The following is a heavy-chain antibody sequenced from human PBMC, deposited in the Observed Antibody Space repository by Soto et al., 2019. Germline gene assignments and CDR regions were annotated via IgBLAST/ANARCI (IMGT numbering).Heavy chain of an antibody. CDR3: AREGVYIVATITRDDYYYYYMDV. J-gene: IGHJ6*03. Sequence: SETLSLTCTFSGGSISSGGYYWSWIRQHPGNSLEWIGYIYYSGGTYYNPSLKSRVTISVDTSKNQFSLKLSSVTAADTAVYYCAREGVYIVATITRDDYYYYYMDVWGKGTTVTVSS. D-gene: IGHD5-12*01. CDR1: GGSISSGGYY. V-gene: IGHV4-31*03. CDR2: IYYSGGT.